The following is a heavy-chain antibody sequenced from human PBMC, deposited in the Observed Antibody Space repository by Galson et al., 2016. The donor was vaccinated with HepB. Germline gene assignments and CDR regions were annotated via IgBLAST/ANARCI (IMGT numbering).Heavy chain of an antibody. CDR3: ARGPPSASMYSSTLYPVWATTRIDY. D-gene: IGHD6-13*01. V-gene: IGHV3-33*01. CDR1: GFTFSNYG. Sequence: SLRLSCASSGFTFSNYGMHWVRQAPGKGLEWVSVIWYDGSYKYYADSVKGRFTISRDNSKNTLYLQMNSLRAEDTAVYYCARGPPSASMYSSTLYPVWATTRIDYWGQGTLVTVSS. CDR2: IWYDGSYK. J-gene: IGHJ4*02.